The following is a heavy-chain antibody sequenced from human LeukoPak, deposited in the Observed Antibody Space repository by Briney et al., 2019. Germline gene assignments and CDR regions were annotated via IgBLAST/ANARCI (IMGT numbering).Heavy chain of an antibody. CDR2: IYTSGST. J-gene: IGHJ4*02. Sequence: SETLSLTCTVSGGSISSYYWSWIRQPAGKGLEWIGRIYTSGSTNYNPSLKSRVTISVDTSKNQFSLKLSSVTAADTAVYYCARSSDYSNYFDYWGQGTLVTVSS. CDR3: ARSSDYSNYFDY. D-gene: IGHD4-11*01. V-gene: IGHV4-4*07. CDR1: GGSISSYY.